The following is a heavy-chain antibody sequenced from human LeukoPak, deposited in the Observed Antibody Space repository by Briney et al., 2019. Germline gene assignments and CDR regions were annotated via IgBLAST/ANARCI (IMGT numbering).Heavy chain of an antibody. CDR1: GGTFSSYA. CDR3: ARGGRSTIFGYYYYMDV. V-gene: IGHV1-69*05. J-gene: IGHJ6*03. CDR2: IIPIFGTA. D-gene: IGHD3-3*01. Sequence: GASVKVSCKASGGTFSSYAISWVRQAPGQGLEWMGGIIPIFGTANYAQKFQGSVTITTDESTSTAYMELSRLRSEDTAVFYCARGGRSTIFGYYYYMDVWGKGTTVTVSS.